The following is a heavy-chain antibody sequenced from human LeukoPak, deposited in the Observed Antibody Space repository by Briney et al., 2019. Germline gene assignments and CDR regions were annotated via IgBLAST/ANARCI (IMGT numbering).Heavy chain of an antibody. D-gene: IGHD3-22*01. CDR3: TSLDSSGYYSIDY. V-gene: IGHV3-21*01. CDR2: ISSSSSYI. J-gene: IGHJ4*02. CDR1: GFTFSNYS. Sequence: GGSLRLSSAASGFTFSNYSMNWVRQAPGKGLEWVSSISSSSSYIYYADSVKGRFTISRDNAKNSLYLQMNSLRAEDTAVYYCTSLDSSGYYSIDYWGQGTLVTVSS.